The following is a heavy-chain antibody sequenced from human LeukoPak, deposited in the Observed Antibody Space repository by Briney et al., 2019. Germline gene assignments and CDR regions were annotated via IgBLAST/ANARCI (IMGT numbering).Heavy chain of an antibody. J-gene: IGHJ4*02. V-gene: IGHV3-7*01. Sequence: GGSLRLSCAASGFTFSIYWMTWVRQAPGKGLEWVANIKEDGSEKDYVDSVKGRFTISRDNAKNSLYLQMNSLRAEDTAVYYCARDRVPYSSNGAVGYYFDYWGQGTLVTVSS. CDR1: GFTFSIYW. CDR2: IKEDGSEK. D-gene: IGHD6-13*01. CDR3: ARDRVPYSSNGAVGYYFDY.